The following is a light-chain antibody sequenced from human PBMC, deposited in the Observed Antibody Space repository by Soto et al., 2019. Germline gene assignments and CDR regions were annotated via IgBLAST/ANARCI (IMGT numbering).Light chain of an antibody. J-gene: IGKJ5*01. Sequence: DIVMTQSPDSLAVSLGERATINCKSSQSVLDSSTNKNYLAWYQQKPGQPPKLLFYWASTRESGVPDRFSGSGSGTDFTLTITSLQAEDVAVYYCQQYYGTPPSITFGQGTRLEIK. CDR1: QSVLDSSTNKNY. V-gene: IGKV4-1*01. CDR2: WAS. CDR3: QQYYGTPPSIT.